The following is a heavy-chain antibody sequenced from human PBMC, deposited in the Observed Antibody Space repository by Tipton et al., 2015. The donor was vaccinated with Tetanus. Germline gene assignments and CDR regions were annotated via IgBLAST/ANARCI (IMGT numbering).Heavy chain of an antibody. CDR1: GYTFTDYY. D-gene: IGHD5-18*01. CDR2: INPHSGDT. V-gene: IGHV1-2*06. Sequence: QFGAEVKKPGASVKVSCKASGYTFTDYYLHWVRQAPGQGLEWMGRINPHSGDTNYPQKFQGRVTMTRDTSITTAYLELNRVRSDDTAVYYCARASGYSYGPRNYFDYWGQGTLVTVSS. J-gene: IGHJ4*02. CDR3: ARASGYSYGPRNYFDY.